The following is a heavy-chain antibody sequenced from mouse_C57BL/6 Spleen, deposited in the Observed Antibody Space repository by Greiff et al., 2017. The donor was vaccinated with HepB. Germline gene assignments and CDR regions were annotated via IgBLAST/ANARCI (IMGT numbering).Heavy chain of an antibody. CDR3: ARGGGNRAMDY. V-gene: IGHV5-16*01. CDR1: GFTFSDYY. CDR2: INYDGSST. J-gene: IGHJ4*01. Sequence: DVKLVESEGGLVQPGSSMKLSCTASGFTFSDYYMAWVRQVPEKGLEWVANINYDGSSTYYLDSLKSRFIISRDNAKNILYLQMSSLKSEDTATYYCARGGGNRAMDYWGQGTSVTVSS. D-gene: IGHD2-1*01.